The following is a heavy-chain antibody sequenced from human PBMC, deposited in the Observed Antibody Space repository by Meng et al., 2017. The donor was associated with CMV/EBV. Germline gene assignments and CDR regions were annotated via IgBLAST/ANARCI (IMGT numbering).Heavy chain of an antibody. Sequence: GGSLRLFCAASGFPFSNYEMNWVRQAPGKGLEWVSYISSSGSIMYYADSVKGRFTISRDNAKNSLYLQMNSLRAEDTAVYYCARDPYYWDSGSYFDYWGQGTLVTVSS. CDR2: ISSSGSIM. D-gene: IGHD1-26*01. CDR3: ARDPYYWDSGSYFDY. CDR1: GFPFSNYE. V-gene: IGHV3-48*03. J-gene: IGHJ4*02.